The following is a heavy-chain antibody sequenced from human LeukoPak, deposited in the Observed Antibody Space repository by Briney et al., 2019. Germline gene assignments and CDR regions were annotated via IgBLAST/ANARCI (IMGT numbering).Heavy chain of an antibody. Sequence: GGSLRLSCAASGFTFDDYAMHWVRHTPGKGLEWVTGITWNRDNIGYGDSVKGRFTISRDNVKNVLYLQMKSLRPEDTALYYCAKDLSSAITSALVLDVWGQGTTV. CDR2: ITWNRDNI. V-gene: IGHV3-9*01. CDR3: AKDLSSAITSALVLDV. CDR1: GFTFDDYA. D-gene: IGHD3-22*01. J-gene: IGHJ6*02.